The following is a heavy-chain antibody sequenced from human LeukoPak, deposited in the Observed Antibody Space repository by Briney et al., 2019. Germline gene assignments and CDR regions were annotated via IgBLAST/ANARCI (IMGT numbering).Heavy chain of an antibody. D-gene: IGHD6-13*01. Sequence: GGPLSLSCAPSGLPLSNYAVMWVRQARGKALEWVSAISVRGDSTFYADTVKGRFTITRDNSKNTLSLQMNTLRAQDTTLYHCAKGIDVQQHLAPFDYWGEGTLVTVSS. V-gene: IGHV3-23*01. J-gene: IGHJ4*02. CDR2: ISVRGDST. CDR1: GLPLSNYA. CDR3: AKGIDVQQHLAPFDY.